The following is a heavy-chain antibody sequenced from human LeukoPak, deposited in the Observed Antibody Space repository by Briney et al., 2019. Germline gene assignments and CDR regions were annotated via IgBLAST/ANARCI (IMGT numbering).Heavy chain of an antibody. CDR2: IRSKAYGGTT. CDR3: TREKVAETGGFDY. V-gene: IGHV3-49*04. D-gene: IGHD6-19*01. CDR1: GFTFGDYA. Sequence: PGGSLRLSCTASGFTFGDYAMSWVRQAPGKGLEWVGFIRSKAYGGTTEYAASVKGRFTISRGDSKSIAYLQMNSLKTEDTAVYYCTREKVAETGGFDYWGQGTLVTVSS. J-gene: IGHJ4*02.